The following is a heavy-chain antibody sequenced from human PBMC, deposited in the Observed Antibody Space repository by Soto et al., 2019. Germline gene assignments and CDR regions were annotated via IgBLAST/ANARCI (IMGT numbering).Heavy chain of an antibody. V-gene: IGHV4-39*01. CDR2: IYYGGNT. D-gene: IGHD1-1*01. CDR3: ARGDWNDPNWFDP. CDR1: GGSISSSSSY. Sequence: SETLSLTCTVSGGSISSSSSYWGWIRQPPGKGLEWIGSIYYGGNTFYNPSLKSRVTISVDTSKNQCSLKLKSVTAADTAVYYCARGDWNDPNWFDPWGQGTRVTVSS. J-gene: IGHJ5*02.